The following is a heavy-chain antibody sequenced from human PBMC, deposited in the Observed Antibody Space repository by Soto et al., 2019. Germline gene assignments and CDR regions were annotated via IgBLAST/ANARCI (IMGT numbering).Heavy chain of an antibody. CDR2: IIPIFGTA. D-gene: IGHD2-2*03. J-gene: IGHJ6*02. CDR1: GGTVSGYA. CDR3: ARLDIVVVPAAKVLYYYYGMDV. V-gene: IGHV1-69*01. Sequence: ASVKVSCKASGGTVSGYAISWVRQAPGQGLEWMGGIIPIFGTANYAQKFQGRVTITADESTSTAYMELSSLRSEDTAVYYCARLDIVVVPAAKVLYYYYGMDVWGQGTTVTVSS.